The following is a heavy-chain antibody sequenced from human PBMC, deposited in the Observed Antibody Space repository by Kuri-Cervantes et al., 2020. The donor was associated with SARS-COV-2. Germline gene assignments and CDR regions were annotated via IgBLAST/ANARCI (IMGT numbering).Heavy chain of an antibody. CDR1: GGTFSSYA. D-gene: IGHD4-17*01. CDR3: ARTPTVTTYYFDY. CDR2: IIPIFGTA. Sequence: SVKVSCKASGGTFSSYAISWVRQAPGQGLEWMGGIIPIFGTANYAQKFQGRVAITTDESTSTAYMELSSLRSEDTAVYYCARTPTVTTYYFDYWGQGTLVTVSS. J-gene: IGHJ4*02. V-gene: IGHV1-69*05.